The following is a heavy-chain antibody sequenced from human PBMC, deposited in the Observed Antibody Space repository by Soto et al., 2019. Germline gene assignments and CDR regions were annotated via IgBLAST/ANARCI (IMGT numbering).Heavy chain of an antibody. CDR2: INPNTGDT. V-gene: IGHV1-2*02. J-gene: IGHJ4*02. CDR1: GYTFTAYY. CDR3: ARDRPPDY. Sequence: ASVKVSCKASGYTFTAYYMHWLRQAPGQGLEWMGWINPNTGDTNYAQQFQGRVTMTRDKSITTAYMELSRLTSDDTAVYYCARDRPPDYWGQGALVTVSS. D-gene: IGHD6-6*01.